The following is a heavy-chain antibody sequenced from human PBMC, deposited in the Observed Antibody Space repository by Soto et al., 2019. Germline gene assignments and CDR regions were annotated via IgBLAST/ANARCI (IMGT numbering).Heavy chain of an antibody. CDR2: VIPIFGTV. D-gene: IGHD3-22*01. CDR3: ARTPLYYCDSSGYYYPFDY. CDR1: GGTFSSYA. V-gene: IGHV1-69*12. Sequence: QVQLVQSGAEVKKPGSSVKVSCQASGGTFSSYAISWVRQAPGQGLEWLGGVIPIFGTVNYAQKFQGRVTITADAFTSTAYMELSSLRSEDTAVYYCARTPLYYCDSSGYYYPFDYWGQGTMVTVSS. J-gene: IGHJ4*02.